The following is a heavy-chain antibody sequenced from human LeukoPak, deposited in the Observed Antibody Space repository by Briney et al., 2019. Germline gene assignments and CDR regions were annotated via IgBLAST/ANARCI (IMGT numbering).Heavy chain of an antibody. CDR2: ISSSSSYI. D-gene: IGHD1-26*01. CDR3: ARHPLVGATLIDY. V-gene: IGHV3-21*01. Sequence: GSLRLSCAASGFTFSSYSMNWVRQAPGKGLEWVSSISSSSSYIYYADSVKGRFTISRDNAKNSLYLQMNSLRAEDTAVYYCARHPLVGATLIDYWGQGTLVTVSS. CDR1: GFTFSSYS. J-gene: IGHJ4*02.